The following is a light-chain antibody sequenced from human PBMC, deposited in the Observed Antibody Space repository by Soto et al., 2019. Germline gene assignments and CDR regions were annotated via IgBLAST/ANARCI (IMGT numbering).Light chain of an antibody. Sequence: DIQMTQSPSSLSASVGDRVTITCRASQDISDFLAWYQQRPGKIPNLLVYDAPTLQSGVPTRFSGSGSGTHFTLTISSLQPEDVASYYCQEYHSLLYTFGQGTKVDIK. V-gene: IGKV1-27*01. CDR1: QDISDF. J-gene: IGKJ2*01. CDR3: QEYHSLLYT. CDR2: DAP.